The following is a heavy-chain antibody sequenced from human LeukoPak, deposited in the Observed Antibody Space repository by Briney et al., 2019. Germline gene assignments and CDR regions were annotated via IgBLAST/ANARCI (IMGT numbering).Heavy chain of an antibody. CDR2: IIPIFGTA. CDR1: GGTFSSYA. V-gene: IGHV1-69*06. J-gene: IGHJ3*02. CDR3: ARDQRWARAFDI. D-gene: IGHD4-23*01. Sequence: SVKVSCKASGGTFSSYAISWVRQAPGQGLEWMGGIIPIFGTANYAQKFQGRVTITADKSTSTAYMELSSLRSEDTAVYYCARDQRWARAFDIWGQGTMVTVSS.